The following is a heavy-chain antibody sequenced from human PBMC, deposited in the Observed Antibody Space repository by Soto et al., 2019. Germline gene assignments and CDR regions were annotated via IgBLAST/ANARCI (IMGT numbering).Heavy chain of an antibody. CDR1: GGSISSDDYY. CDR3: VCGIAGGGGWFDP. Sequence: QVQLQESGPGLVKPSQTLSLTCSVSGGSISSDDYYWSWIRQPPGKGLEWIGYIFYSGSTYYNPSLKSRVTISVDTSKNPFFLKVSSGAAAGTAGYYCVCGIAGGGGWFDPWGPGTLVTGSS. CDR2: IFYSGST. D-gene: IGHD1-26*01. V-gene: IGHV4-30-4*01. J-gene: IGHJ5*02.